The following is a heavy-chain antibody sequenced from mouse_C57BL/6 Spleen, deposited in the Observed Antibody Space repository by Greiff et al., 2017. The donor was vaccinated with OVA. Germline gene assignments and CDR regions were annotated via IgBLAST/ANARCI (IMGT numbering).Heavy chain of an antibody. Sequence: EVMLVESGEGLVKPGGSLKLSCAASGFTFSSYAMSWVRQTPEKRLEWVAYISSGGDYIYYADTVKGRFTISRDNARNTLYLQMSSLKSEDTAVYYCARGAYGSSWFAYWGQGTLVTVSA. CDR2: ISSGGDYI. V-gene: IGHV5S21*01. CDR1: GFTFSSYA. J-gene: IGHJ3*01. CDR3: ARGAYGSSWFAY. D-gene: IGHD1-1*01.